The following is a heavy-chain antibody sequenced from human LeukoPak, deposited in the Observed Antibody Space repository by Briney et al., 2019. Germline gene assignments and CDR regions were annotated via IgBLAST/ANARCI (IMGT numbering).Heavy chain of an antibody. J-gene: IGHJ4*02. Sequence: GGSLRLSCAASGFTFSSYTMTWVRQAPGKGLEWVSSISFSDGSTYYADSVKGRFTISRDNSKKTLYLQMNSLRAEDTAVYYCAKEERYFDYRGQGTLVTVSS. V-gene: IGHV3-23*01. CDR1: GFTFSSYT. D-gene: IGHD1-1*01. CDR2: ISFSDGST. CDR3: AKEERYFDY.